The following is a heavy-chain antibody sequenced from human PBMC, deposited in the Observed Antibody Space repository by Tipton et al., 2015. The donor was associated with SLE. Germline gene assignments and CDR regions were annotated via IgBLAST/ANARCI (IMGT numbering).Heavy chain of an antibody. Sequence: GLVKPSETLSLTCTVSGGSISSHYWSWIRQPPGKGLEWIGYIYYSGSTNYNPSLKSRVTISVDTSKNQFSLKLSSVTAADTAVYYCARDREERYYYYYMDVWGKGTTVTVSS. D-gene: IGHD6-25*01. CDR3: ARDREERYYYYYMDV. J-gene: IGHJ6*03. CDR1: GGSISSHY. CDR2: IYYSGST. V-gene: IGHV4-59*11.